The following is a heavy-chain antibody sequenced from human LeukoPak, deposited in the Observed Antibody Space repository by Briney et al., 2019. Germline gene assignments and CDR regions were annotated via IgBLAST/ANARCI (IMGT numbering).Heavy chain of an antibody. Sequence: ARSLRLSCAASGFTFSSYVMHWVRQAPGKGLEWVAFIRYDGSNKYYADSVKGRFTISRDNSKNTLYLQMNSLRGDDTAVYYCALLSLSGGHFDYWGQGNLVTVSS. CDR2: IRYDGSNK. J-gene: IGHJ4*02. CDR1: GFTFSSYV. V-gene: IGHV3-30*02. D-gene: IGHD6-19*01. CDR3: ALLSLSGGHFDY.